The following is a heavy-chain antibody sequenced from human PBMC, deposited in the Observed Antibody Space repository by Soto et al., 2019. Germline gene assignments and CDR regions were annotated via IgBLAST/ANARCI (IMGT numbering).Heavy chain of an antibody. D-gene: IGHD5-12*01. V-gene: IGHV1-69*02. J-gene: IGHJ4*02. CDR1: GGTFSSYT. Sequence: QVQLVQSGAEVKKPGSSVKVSCKASGGTFSSYTISWVRQAPGQALEWMGRIIRILGIANYAQKFQGRVTITADKSTSTAYMELSSLRSEDTAVYYCARARDGYNYSSAFWGQGTLVTVSS. CDR2: IIRILGIA. CDR3: ARARDGYNYSSAF.